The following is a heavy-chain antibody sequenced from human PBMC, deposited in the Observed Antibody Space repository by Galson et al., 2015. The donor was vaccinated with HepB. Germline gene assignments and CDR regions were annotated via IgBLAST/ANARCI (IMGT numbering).Heavy chain of an antibody. V-gene: IGHV3-11*01. Sequence: SLRLSCAASGFTFSDHYMSWIRQAPGKGLEWVSYITSSGDTTYYADSVKGRFTISRDNAKNSLYLQMNSLRAEDTAVYYCARDGSSGGIVDYWGQGTLVTVSS. CDR2: ITSSGDTT. D-gene: IGHD3-16*02. CDR1: GFTFSDHY. J-gene: IGHJ4*02. CDR3: ARDGSSGGIVDY.